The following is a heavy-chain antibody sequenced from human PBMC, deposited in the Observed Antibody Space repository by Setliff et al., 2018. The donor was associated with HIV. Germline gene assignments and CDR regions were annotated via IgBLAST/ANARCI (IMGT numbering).Heavy chain of an antibody. CDR2: IYSGGRA. CDR1: GFSVGTYY. J-gene: IGHJ4*02. V-gene: IGHV3-53*01. D-gene: IGHD3-22*01. Sequence: GGSLRLSCAVYGFSVGTYYTTWVRQAPGKGLEWVSVIYSGGRAYYADYVKGRFTVSRDNSKNTLYLQMNSLRAEDTAVYYCARGALISWDSSDDLCYWGQGTLVTVSS. CDR3: ARGALISWDSSDDLCY.